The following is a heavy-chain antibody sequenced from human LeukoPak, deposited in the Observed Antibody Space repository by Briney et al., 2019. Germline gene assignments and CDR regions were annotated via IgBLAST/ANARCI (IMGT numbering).Heavy chain of an antibody. CDR3: ARRKFLGRFDP. D-gene: IGHD7-27*01. CDR2: LNPNSGNA. J-gene: IGHJ5*02. Sequence: GASVKVSCKASGYIFTTYDIGWVRQATGQGLEWMGWLNPNSGNAGYAQKFQGRVTISRNTSISTAYMELSSLRSDDTAIYYCARRKFLGRFDPWGQGTLVTVSS. V-gene: IGHV1-8*03. CDR1: GYIFTTYD.